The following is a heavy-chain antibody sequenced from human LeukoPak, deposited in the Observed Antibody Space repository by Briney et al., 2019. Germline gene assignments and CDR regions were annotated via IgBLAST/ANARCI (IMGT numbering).Heavy chain of an antibody. Sequence: ASVKDSCKASGYTFTSYGISWVRQAPGQGLEWMGWISAYNGNTNYAQKLQGRVTMTTDTSTSTAYMVLRSLRSDDTAVYYCARDSTTVTTFDYWGQGTLATVSS. D-gene: IGHD4-17*01. CDR3: ARDSTTVTTFDY. V-gene: IGHV1-18*01. CDR2: ISAYNGNT. CDR1: GYTFTSYG. J-gene: IGHJ4*02.